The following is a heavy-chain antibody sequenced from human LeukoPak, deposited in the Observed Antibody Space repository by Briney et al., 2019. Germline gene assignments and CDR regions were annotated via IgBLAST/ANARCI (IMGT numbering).Heavy chain of an antibody. CDR3: ARVPGRPAAVFDY. Sequence: NPSETLSLTCAVYGGSLSGFSWSWIRQPPGKGLEWIGELNHSGSTNYNPSLESRVTISVDTSKNQFSLKLSSVTAADSAFYYCARVPGRPAAVFDYWGQGTLVTVSS. D-gene: IGHD2-2*01. CDR2: LNHSGST. V-gene: IGHV4-34*01. J-gene: IGHJ4*02. CDR1: GGSLSGFS.